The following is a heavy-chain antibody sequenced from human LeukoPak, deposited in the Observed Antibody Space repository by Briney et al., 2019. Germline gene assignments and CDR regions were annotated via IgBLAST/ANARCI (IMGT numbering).Heavy chain of an antibody. D-gene: IGHD2-15*01. CDR3: AKSPVSSCRGSFCYPFDY. Sequence: GGSLRPSCAASGFTFSTYAMSWVRQIPGKGLEWVSAISGSDDGKYYADSVKRRFTISRDNSRNTLYLQMNTLRAEDTAVYFCAKSPVSSCRGSFCYPFDYWGQGNLVTVSS. CDR2: ISGSDDGK. V-gene: IGHV3-23*01. J-gene: IGHJ4*02. CDR1: GFTFSTYA.